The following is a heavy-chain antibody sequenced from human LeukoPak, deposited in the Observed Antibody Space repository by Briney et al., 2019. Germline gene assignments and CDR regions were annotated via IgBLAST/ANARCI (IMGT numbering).Heavy chain of an antibody. Sequence: GGSLRLSCSASGFTFSSYAMHWVRQAPGKGLEYVSAISSNGGSTYYADSVKGRFTISRDNSKNTLYLQMSSLRAEDTAVYYCVKDGRRYSYGYPRFDYWGQGTLVTVSS. CDR1: GFTFSSYA. J-gene: IGHJ4*02. CDR2: ISSNGGST. D-gene: IGHD5-18*01. V-gene: IGHV3-64D*06. CDR3: VKDGRRYSYGYPRFDY.